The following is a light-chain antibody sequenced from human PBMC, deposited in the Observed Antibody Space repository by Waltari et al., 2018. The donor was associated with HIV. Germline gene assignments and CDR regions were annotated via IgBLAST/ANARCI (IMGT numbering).Light chain of an antibody. J-gene: IGKJ2*03. CDR1: RDIRRS. CDR3: QQYYSSPLS. CDR2: DSS. V-gene: IGKV1-NL1*01. Sequence: DIQMTQSPSSLPASVGDRVTITCRASRDIRRSLAWYQQKPGEAPKVLLYDSSTWQSGVPSRFSGSGSGTDYTLTIGCLQAEDFAIYYCQQYYSSPLSFGQGTKLEIK.